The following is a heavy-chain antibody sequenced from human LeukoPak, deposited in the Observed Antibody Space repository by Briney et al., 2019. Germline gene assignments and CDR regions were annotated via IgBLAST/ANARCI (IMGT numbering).Heavy chain of an antibody. D-gene: IGHD1-26*01. V-gene: IGHV1-2*06. J-gene: IGHJ4*02. Sequence: ASVKVSCKASGYTFSDHYIHWVRQAPGQGLEWMGRINPYSGGTNYAQKFQGRVILTRDTSITTGYMDLSRLRSDDTAVYYCARVRGGNNYHFDFWGQGTLVTVSS. CDR3: ARVRGGNNYHFDF. CDR2: INPYSGGT. CDR1: GYTFSDHY.